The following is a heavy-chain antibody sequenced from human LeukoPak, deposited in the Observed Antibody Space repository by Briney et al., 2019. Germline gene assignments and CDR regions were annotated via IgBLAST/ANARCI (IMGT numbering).Heavy chain of an antibody. CDR2: IKQDGSAK. D-gene: IGHD3-22*01. CDR1: GFTFSIFW. Sequence: GGSLRLSCATSGFTFSIFWMSWVRQAPGKGLEWVANIKQDGSAKYYVDSVKGRFTISRDNARNSLYLEMNNLRAEDTAIYYCATSYDSSGNNWGQGTLVTVSS. CDR3: ATSYDSSGNN. V-gene: IGHV3-7*01. J-gene: IGHJ4*02.